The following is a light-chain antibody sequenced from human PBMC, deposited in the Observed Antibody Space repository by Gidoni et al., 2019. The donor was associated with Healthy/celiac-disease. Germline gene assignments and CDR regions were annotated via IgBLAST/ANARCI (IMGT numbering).Light chain of an antibody. V-gene: IGKV3-20*01. CDR2: GAS. J-gene: IGKJ3*01. CDR1: QSVSSSY. CDR3: QQYGSSPFT. Sequence: EIVLTQSPGPLSLSPGERATLSCRASQSVSSSYLAWYQQKPGQAPRLLIDGASSRATGIPDRFSGSGSGTDFTLTISRLEPEDFAVYYCQQYGSSPFTFGPGTKVDLK.